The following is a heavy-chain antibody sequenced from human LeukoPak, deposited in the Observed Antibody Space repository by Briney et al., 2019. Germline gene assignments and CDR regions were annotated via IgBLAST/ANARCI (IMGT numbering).Heavy chain of an antibody. V-gene: IGHV1-46*01. CDR1: GYTFTSYY. J-gene: IGHJ6*02. Sequence: GASVKVSCKASGYTFTSYYMHWVRQAPGQGLEWMGIINPSGGSTSYAQKFQGRVTMTRDTSTSTVYMELSSLRSEDTAVYYCARDPSEYYYDSSGYWANYYYGMDVWGQGTTVTVSS. D-gene: IGHD3-22*01. CDR2: INPSGGST. CDR3: ARDPSEYYYDSSGYWANYYYGMDV.